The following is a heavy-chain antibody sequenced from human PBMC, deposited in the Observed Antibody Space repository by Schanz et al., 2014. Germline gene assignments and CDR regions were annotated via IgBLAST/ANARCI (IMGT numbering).Heavy chain of an antibody. D-gene: IGHD6-25*01. V-gene: IGHV3-33*06. Sequence: QVQLVESGGGVVQPGRSLRLSCVASGFTFSSYDVFWVRQAPGKGLEWVAVIWSDGTNEYYADSVKGRFTISGDSSKYTVYLQMNSLRADDTAVYYCAKVRYSSGWRGDYFDEWGQGTLVTVAS. CDR2: IWSDGTNE. CDR3: AKVRYSSGWRGDYFDE. J-gene: IGHJ4*02. CDR1: GFTFSSYD.